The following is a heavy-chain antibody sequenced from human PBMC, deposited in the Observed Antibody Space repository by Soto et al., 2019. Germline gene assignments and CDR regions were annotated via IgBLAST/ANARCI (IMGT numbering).Heavy chain of an antibody. V-gene: IGHV4-4*02. CDR2: IYHSGTT. Sequence: SETLSLTCAVSGGSISSSNWWSWVRQPPGKGLEWIGEIYHSGTTNYNPSLKSRVTISVDTPKNQLSLTLTSVTAADTAVYYCVRPQGSTSMYHWFDPWGQGTLVTVSS. CDR3: VRPQGSTSMYHWFDP. CDR1: GGSISSSNW. D-gene: IGHD3-10*01. J-gene: IGHJ5*02.